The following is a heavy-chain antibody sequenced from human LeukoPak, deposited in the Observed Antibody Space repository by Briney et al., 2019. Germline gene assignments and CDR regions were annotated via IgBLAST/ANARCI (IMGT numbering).Heavy chain of an antibody. Sequence: ASVKVSCKASGYTFTDYLINWVRQAPGQGLYWMGKINPSGGSTTYAQKFQGRVTMTRDTSISTAYMELSSLRSEDTAVYYCARDLYYGSGSSGFDPWGQGTLVTVSS. D-gene: IGHD3-10*01. J-gene: IGHJ5*02. CDR2: INPSGGST. CDR3: ARDLYYGSGSSGFDP. CDR1: GYTFTDYL. V-gene: IGHV1-46*01.